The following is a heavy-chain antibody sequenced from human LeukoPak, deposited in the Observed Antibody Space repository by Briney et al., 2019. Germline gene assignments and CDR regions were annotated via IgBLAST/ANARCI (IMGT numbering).Heavy chain of an antibody. CDR2: ISDTGATT. J-gene: IGHJ4*02. D-gene: IGHD3-22*01. V-gene: IGHV3-23*01. CDR1: GFTFSSYA. CDR3: AKDLREGYYDSSGTFDY. Sequence: GGSLRLSCAGSGFTFSSYAMSWVRQAPGKGLEWVSAISDTGATTYDADSVKGRFTISRDNSKNTLYLQMNSLRAEDTAVYYCAKDLREGYYDSSGTFDYWGQGTLVTVSS.